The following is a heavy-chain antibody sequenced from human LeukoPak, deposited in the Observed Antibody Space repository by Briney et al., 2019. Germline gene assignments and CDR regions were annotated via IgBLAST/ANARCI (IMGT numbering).Heavy chain of an antibody. CDR3: AREPVLLWFWEPPFDY. V-gene: IGHV3-20*04. J-gene: IGHJ4*02. CDR2: INGNGGTT. D-gene: IGHD3-10*01. Sequence: GGSLRLSCAASGFTFNDYGMSWVRQAPGKGLEWVSAINGNGGTTNYADSVKGRFTISRDSAKNSLYLQMNSLRAEDTAVYYCAREPVLLWFWEPPFDYWGQGTLVTVSS. CDR1: GFTFNDYG.